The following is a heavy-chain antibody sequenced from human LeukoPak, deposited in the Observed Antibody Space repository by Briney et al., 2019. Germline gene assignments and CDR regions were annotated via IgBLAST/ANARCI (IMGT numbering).Heavy chain of an antibody. CDR2: INYDGSKE. CDR3: ARLNYDFWSGVWEGYYMDV. D-gene: IGHD3-3*01. Sequence: GGSLRLSCAASGFTFSRFGMHWVRQAPGKGLEWVTFINYDGSKEYYADSVKGRFTISRDSSKNTLYLQMNSLRAEDTAVYYCARLNYDFWSGVWEGYYMDVWGKGTTVTVSS. V-gene: IGHV3-30*19. J-gene: IGHJ6*03. CDR1: GFTFSRFG.